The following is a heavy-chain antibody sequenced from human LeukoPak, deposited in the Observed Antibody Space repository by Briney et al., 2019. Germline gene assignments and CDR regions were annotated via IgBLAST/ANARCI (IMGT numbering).Heavy chain of an antibody. D-gene: IGHD2-15*01. V-gene: IGHV4-38-2*02. CDR1: GYSISSGYY. CDR2: INHSGST. J-gene: IGHJ4*02. Sequence: PSENLSLTCTVSGYSISSGYYWSWIRQPPGKGLEWIGEINHSGSTNYNPSLKSRVTISVDTSKNQFSLKLSSVTAADTAVYYCASLGYCSGGSCYSDFDYWGQGTLVTVSS. CDR3: ASLGYCSGGSCYSDFDY.